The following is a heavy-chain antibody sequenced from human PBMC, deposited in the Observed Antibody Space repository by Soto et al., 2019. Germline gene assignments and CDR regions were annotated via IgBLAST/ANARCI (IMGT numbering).Heavy chain of an antibody. V-gene: IGHV4-34*01. CDR2: INHSGST. CDR1: GGSFSGYY. D-gene: IGHD3-10*01. J-gene: IGHJ4*02. Sequence: QVQLQQWGAGLLKPSETLSLTCAVYGGSFSGYYWSWIRQPPGKGLEWIGEINHSGSTNYNPSLKSRVTISVDTSKNQFSLKLSFVTAADTAVYYCARVRGSGSSTSPWGQGTLVTVSS. CDR3: ARVRGSGSSTSP.